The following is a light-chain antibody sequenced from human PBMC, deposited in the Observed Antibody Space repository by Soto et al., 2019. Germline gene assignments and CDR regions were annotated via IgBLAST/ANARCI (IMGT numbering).Light chain of an antibody. CDR1: RPSIGSNH. J-gene: IGLJ1*01. V-gene: IGLV1-47*02. CDR3: AAWDGSLKEYV. Sequence: QSVLTQPPSASGTPGQRVTISCSGSRPSIGSNHVYWYQQLPGMAPKLLIYTNNQRPSGVPDRFSASKSGTSASLAISGLRSEDEADYYCAAWDGSLKEYVFGTGTKLTVL. CDR2: TNN.